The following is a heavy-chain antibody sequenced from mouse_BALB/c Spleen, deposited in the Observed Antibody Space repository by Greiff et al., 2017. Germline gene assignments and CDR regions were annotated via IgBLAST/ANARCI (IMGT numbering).Heavy chain of an antibody. CDR2: ISSGGST. CDR3: ARRFYYGYDWYFDV. J-gene: IGHJ1*01. D-gene: IGHD1-2*01. V-gene: IGHV5-6-5*01. CDR1: GFTFSSYA. Sequence: DVMLVESGGGLVKPGGSLKLSCAASGFTFSSYAMSWVRQTPEKRLEWVASISSGGSTYYPDSVKGRFTISRDNARNILYLQMSSLRSEDTAMYYCARRFYYGYDWYFDVWGAGTTVTVSS.